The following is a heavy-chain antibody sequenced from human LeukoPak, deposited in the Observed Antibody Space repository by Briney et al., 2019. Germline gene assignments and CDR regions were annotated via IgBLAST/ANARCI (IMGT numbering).Heavy chain of an antibody. CDR3: ARASILWWRSGTFDF. J-gene: IGHJ3*01. D-gene: IGHD2-21*01. V-gene: IGHV1-46*01. CDR1: GYTFTSYY. Sequence: RASVKVSCKASGYTFTSYYMHWVRQAPGQGLEWMGIINPSGGSTSYAQKFQGRVTMTRDMSTSTVYMELSRLRSDDTAVYYCARASILWWRSGTFDFWGQGTMVTVSS. CDR2: INPSGGST.